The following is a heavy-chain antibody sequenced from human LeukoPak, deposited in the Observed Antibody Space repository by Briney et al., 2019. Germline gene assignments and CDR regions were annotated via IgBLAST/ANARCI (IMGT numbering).Heavy chain of an antibody. V-gene: IGHV3-30*04. CDR3: AKLYSSSSFDY. D-gene: IGHD6-13*01. CDR1: GFTFSSYA. Sequence: GGSLRLSCAASGFTFSSYAIHWVRQAPGKGLEWVAIISYDGSNKFYANSVKGRFIISRDNSKNTLYLQMNSLRPEDTAVYYCAKLYSSSSFDYWGQGTLVTVSS. J-gene: IGHJ4*02. CDR2: ISYDGSNK.